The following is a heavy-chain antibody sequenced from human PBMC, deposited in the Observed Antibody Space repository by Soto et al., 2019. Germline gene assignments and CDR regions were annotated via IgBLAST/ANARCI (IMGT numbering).Heavy chain of an antibody. CDR2: IIPTLGII. Sequence: QVQLVQSGAEVKKPGSSVKVSCKAPVDTFSTYTISWVRQAPGQGLEWMGRIIPTLGIIKYAQKFQGRVTLTADKSTSTAYMELTSLRFDDTAVYYCARGNSGSDAWFDPWGQGTLVTVSS. CDR1: VDTFSTYT. V-gene: IGHV1-69*02. D-gene: IGHD1-26*01. J-gene: IGHJ5*02. CDR3: ARGNSGSDAWFDP.